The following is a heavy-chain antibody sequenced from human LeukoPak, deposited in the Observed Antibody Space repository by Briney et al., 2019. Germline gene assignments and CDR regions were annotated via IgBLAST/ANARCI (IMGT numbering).Heavy chain of an antibody. Sequence: HPGGSLRLSCAASGFTFSSYGMHWVRQAPGKGLEWLAVIWYDGSNKYYADSVKGRFTISRDNSKNTLYLQMNSLRAEDTAVYYCARDDYYDSSGYYNSIDYWGQGTLVTVSS. V-gene: IGHV3-33*01. CDR2: IWYDGSNK. CDR3: ARDDYYDSSGYYNSIDY. CDR1: GFTFSSYG. J-gene: IGHJ4*02. D-gene: IGHD3-22*01.